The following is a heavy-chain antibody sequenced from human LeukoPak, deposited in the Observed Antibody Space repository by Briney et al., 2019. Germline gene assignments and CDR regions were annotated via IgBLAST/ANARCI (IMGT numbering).Heavy chain of an antibody. CDR2: INSDGSST. D-gene: IGHD3-10*01. CDR1: GFTFSSYW. J-gene: IGHJ3*02. Sequence: PGGSLRLPCAASGFTFSSYWMHWVSQVPGKGLVWVSRINSDGSSTSYADSVKGRFTISRDNAKNTLYVQMNSLRAEDTAVYYCSTGSGHAFDIWGRGTMVTVSS. CDR3: STGSGHAFDI. V-gene: IGHV3-74*01.